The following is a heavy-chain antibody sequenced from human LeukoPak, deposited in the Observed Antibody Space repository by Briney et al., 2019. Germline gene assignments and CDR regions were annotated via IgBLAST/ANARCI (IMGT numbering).Heavy chain of an antibody. J-gene: IGHJ4*02. Sequence: PGGSLRLSCAASGFTFSSYAMSWVRQAPGKGLGWVSAITGTATTTYYADSVKGRFTISRDNSKSTLFLQMNSLRAEDTAVYYCAKKYYYDSSGYHWDDWGQGTLVTVSS. CDR2: ITGTATTT. CDR3: AKKYYYDSSGYHWDD. D-gene: IGHD3-22*01. V-gene: IGHV3-23*01. CDR1: GFTFSSYA.